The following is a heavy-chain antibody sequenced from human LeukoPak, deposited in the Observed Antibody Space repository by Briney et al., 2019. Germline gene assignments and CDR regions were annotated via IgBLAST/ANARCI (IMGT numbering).Heavy chain of an antibody. Sequence: GGSLRLSCAASGFTFSSYAMHWVRQAPGKGLEWVAVISYDGSNKYYADSVKGRFTISRDNSKNTLYLQMNSLRAEDTAVYYCAKDTYYYGSGSQWFDPWGQGTLVTVSS. D-gene: IGHD3-10*01. CDR2: ISYDGSNK. V-gene: IGHV3-30*18. CDR3: AKDTYYYGSGSQWFDP. CDR1: GFTFSSYA. J-gene: IGHJ5*02.